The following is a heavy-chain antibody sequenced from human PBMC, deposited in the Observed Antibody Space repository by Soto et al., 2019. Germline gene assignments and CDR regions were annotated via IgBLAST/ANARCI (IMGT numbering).Heavy chain of an antibody. V-gene: IGHV4-4*02. D-gene: IGHD1-20*01. J-gene: IGHJ4*02. Sequence: QVQLQESGPGLAKPSGTLSLNCKVSGDSISSSEWWSWVRQPPGKGLEWIAEIHHSGPTNYNPSLQSRVTITVDKSKNQISLRLSTVTAADTAVYYCARGGITAVRNYYFDHWGQGTLVTVSS. CDR3: ARGGITAVRNYYFDH. CDR1: GDSISSSEW. CDR2: IHHSGPT.